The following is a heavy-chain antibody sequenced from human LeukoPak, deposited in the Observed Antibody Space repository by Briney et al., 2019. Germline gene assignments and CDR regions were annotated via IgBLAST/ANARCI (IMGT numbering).Heavy chain of an antibody. CDR3: AKECSGGSCYSNSQYYYYGMDV. V-gene: IGHV3-23*01. Sequence: GGSLRLSCAASGFTFSSSAMSWVRQAPGKGLGWVSAISGSGGSTYYADSVKGRFTVSRDNSKNTLYLQMNSLRAEDTAVFYCAKECSGGSCYSNSQYYYYGMDVWGQGTTVTVSS. CDR1: GFTFSSSA. D-gene: IGHD2-15*01. J-gene: IGHJ6*02. CDR2: ISGSGGST.